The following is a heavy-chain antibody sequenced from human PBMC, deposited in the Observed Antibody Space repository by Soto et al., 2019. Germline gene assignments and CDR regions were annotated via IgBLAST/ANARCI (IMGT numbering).Heavy chain of an antibody. D-gene: IGHD2-2*01. CDR1: GFNFDNSY. Sequence: GGSLRLSCAVSGFNFDNSYMSWVRQAPGKGLEWVSILYSGGQTYYTESVRGRFTISRDISKNTLGLQMNRLTADDTAVYYCSKNNVAPAFVGFEYWGQGTLVTVSS. CDR3: SKNNVAPAFVGFEY. V-gene: IGHV3-53*01. CDR2: LYSGGQT. J-gene: IGHJ4*02.